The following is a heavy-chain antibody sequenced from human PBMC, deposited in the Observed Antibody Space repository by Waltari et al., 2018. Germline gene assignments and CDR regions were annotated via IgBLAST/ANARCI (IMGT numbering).Heavy chain of an antibody. CDR2: IWYDGSNK. CDR3: ASGLGYMDY. Sequence: QVQLVESGGGVVQPGRSLRLSCAASGFTFSSYGMHWVRQAPGKGLEWVAVIWYDGSNKDYADSVKVRFTISRDNSKNTLYLQMNSLRAEDTAVYYCASGLGYMDYWGQGTLVTVSS. CDR1: GFTFSSYG. D-gene: IGHD1-1*01. J-gene: IGHJ4*02. V-gene: IGHV3-33*01.